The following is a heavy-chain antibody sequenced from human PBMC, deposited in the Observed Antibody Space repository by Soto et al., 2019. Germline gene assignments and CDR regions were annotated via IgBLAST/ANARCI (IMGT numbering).Heavy chain of an antibody. Sequence: EVQLVESGGGLVQPGGSLRLSCAASGFTFNSYWMHWVRQAPGKGLVWVSRLNSDGSSKYYGDSMKRRFTISRDNAENTVYLQMNSLRDEDTAVYFCARGLKNSYAMDVWGQGTTVTVSS. CDR3: ARGLKNSYAMDV. CDR2: LNSDGSSK. CDR1: GFTFNSYW. V-gene: IGHV3-74*01. J-gene: IGHJ6*02. D-gene: IGHD3-16*01.